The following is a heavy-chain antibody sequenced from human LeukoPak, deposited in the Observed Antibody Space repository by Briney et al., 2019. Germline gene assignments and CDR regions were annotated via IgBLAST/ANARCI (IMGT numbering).Heavy chain of an antibody. Sequence: GGSLRLSCAASGFTFSSYAMSWVRQAPGKGLEWVSTISGSGSSTYYADSVKGRFTISRDNAKNSLYLQMNSLRAEDTALYYCAKDSSGWYAAFDIWGQGTMVTVSS. D-gene: IGHD6-19*01. CDR1: GFTFSSYA. V-gene: IGHV3-23*01. CDR3: AKDSSGWYAAFDI. CDR2: ISGSGSST. J-gene: IGHJ3*02.